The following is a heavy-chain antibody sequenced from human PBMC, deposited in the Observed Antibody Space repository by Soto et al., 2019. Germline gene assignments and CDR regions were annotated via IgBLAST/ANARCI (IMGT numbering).Heavy chain of an antibody. D-gene: IGHD3-22*01. V-gene: IGHV4-31*03. J-gene: IGHJ4*02. CDR1: GVSISRGGYY. Sequence: QVQLQESGPGLVKPSQTLSLTCTVSGVSISRGGYYWTWIRQHPQKGLEWIGHIYYSGSSYYNPSLKSRVTISVDTSKNQFSLKLSSLTAADTAVYYCAREYYYDSSGFDYWGQGTLVTVSS. CDR3: AREYYYDSSGFDY. CDR2: IYYSGSS.